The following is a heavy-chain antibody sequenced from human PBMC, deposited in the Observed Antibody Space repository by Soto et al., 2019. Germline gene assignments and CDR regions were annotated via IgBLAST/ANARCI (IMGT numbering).Heavy chain of an antibody. D-gene: IGHD4-17*01. V-gene: IGHV2-26*03. CDR1: GFSLSNGRMG. Sequence: QVTLKESGPVLVKPTETLTLTCTISGFSLSNGRMGVSWIRQPPGRALEWLAHFFSDAERSYSTSMQSRLTMSQDTSGTQVVLTMTNMDPQDTGTYFCARRNADSGSHYYAMDVWGPGTPVTVSS. CDR2: FFSDAER. J-gene: IGHJ6*02. CDR3: ARRNADSGSHYYAMDV.